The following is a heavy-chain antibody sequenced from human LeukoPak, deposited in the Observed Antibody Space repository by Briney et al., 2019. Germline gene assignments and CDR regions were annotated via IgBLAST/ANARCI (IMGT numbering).Heavy chain of an antibody. CDR1: GYTFTSYY. J-gene: IGHJ4*02. Sequence: APVKVSCKASGYTFTSYYMHWVRQAPGQGLEWMGIINPSGGSTNYAQKFQGWVTMTRDTSISTAYMELSRLRSDDTAVYYCARAHPHADYWGQGTLVTVSS. CDR3: ARAHPHADY. V-gene: IGHV1-46*01. CDR2: INPSGGST.